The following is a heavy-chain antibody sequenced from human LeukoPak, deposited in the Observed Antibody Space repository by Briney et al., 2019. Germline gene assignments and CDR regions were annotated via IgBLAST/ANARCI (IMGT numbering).Heavy chain of an antibody. CDR1: GFIFSNYG. CDR3: ARAPDYGDYVRVEYYYMDV. V-gene: IGHV3-33*01. CDR2: TWSGGGSK. D-gene: IGHD4-17*01. Sequence: GGSLRLSCAASGFIFSNYGVHWVRQAPGKGLEWVAVTWSGGGSKYYADSVKGRFTVSRDNSKNTVYLELNSLRAEDTAVYFCARAPDYGDYVRVEYYYMDVWGKGTTVTVSS. J-gene: IGHJ6*03.